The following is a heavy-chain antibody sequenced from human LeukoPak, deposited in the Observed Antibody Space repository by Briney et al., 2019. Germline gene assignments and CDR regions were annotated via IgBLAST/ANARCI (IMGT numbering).Heavy chain of an antibody. CDR3: ARASKYYYDSSGYPLDY. J-gene: IGHJ4*02. CDR2: ISSSSSSI. V-gene: IGHV3-21*01. D-gene: IGHD3-22*01. CDR1: RFTFSSYS. Sequence: GGSLRLSCAASRFTFSSYSMIWVRQAPGKGLEWVSSISSSSSSIYYADSVKGRFTISRDNAKNSLYLQMNSLRAEDTAVYYCARASKYYYDSSGYPLDYWGQGNLVTVSS.